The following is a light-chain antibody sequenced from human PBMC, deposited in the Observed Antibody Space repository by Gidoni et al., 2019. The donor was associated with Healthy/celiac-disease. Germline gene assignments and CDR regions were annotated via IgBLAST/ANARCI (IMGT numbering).Light chain of an antibody. V-gene: IGKV2D-30*01. CDR2: KVS. CDR3: MQGTHWLRT. Sequence: DVVMTQSLLSLPVTLGQPASISCRSSQILVYSDGNTYLNWFQQRPGQSPRRLIYKVSNWDSGVPDRFRGSGSGTDFTLKISRVEAEDVGVYYCMQGTHWLRTFGGGTKVEIK. J-gene: IGKJ4*01. CDR1: QILVYSDGNTY.